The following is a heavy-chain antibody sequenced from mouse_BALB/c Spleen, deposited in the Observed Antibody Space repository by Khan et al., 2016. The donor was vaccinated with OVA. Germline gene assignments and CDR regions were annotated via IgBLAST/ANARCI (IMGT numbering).Heavy chain of an antibody. CDR1: GFTFSTYA. CDR2: ISSYGDYI. D-gene: IGHD1-1*01. Sequence: EVELVESGGDFMKPGGSLKLSCAASGFTFSTYAMSWVRQTPEKRLEWVSTISSYGDYIYYPDSVKGRFIISRDNAKNTQYLQMSSLRSEDTAMYFCARHNYGPFAYWGQGTLVTVSP. J-gene: IGHJ3*01. CDR3: ARHNYGPFAY. V-gene: IGHV5-9-3*01.